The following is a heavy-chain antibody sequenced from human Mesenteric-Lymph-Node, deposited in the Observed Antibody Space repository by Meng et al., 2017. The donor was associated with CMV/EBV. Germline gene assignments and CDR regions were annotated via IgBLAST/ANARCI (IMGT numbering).Heavy chain of an antibody. J-gene: IGHJ5*02. CDR2: IYSDKTST. D-gene: IGHD2-2*02. CDR1: TCR. CDR3: ARGIGGYCSSTSCYKSYWFDP. Sequence: TCRMHCVRNGTGKGLVWVSRIYSDKTSTTNADSEKSRFTISRDNAKNTLYMQMNSLRAEDTAVYYCARGIGGYCSSTSCYKSYWFDPWGQGTLVTVSS. V-gene: IGHV3-74*01.